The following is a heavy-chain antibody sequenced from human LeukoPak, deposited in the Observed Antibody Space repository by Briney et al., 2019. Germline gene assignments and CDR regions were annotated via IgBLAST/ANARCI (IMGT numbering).Heavy chain of an antibody. Sequence: GASVKVSCKTSGYTFTDYDVHWVRPAPGQGLECMRWINPNSASTNYAQRLQGRVTFTRDTSLSIAYMELSSLTSEDAAVYFCARGDFGETNTAFDVWGQGTLVAVSS. V-gene: IGHV1-8*03. CDR3: ARGDFGETNTAFDV. CDR2: INPNSAST. CDR1: GYTFTDYD. J-gene: IGHJ3*01. D-gene: IGHD4-17*01.